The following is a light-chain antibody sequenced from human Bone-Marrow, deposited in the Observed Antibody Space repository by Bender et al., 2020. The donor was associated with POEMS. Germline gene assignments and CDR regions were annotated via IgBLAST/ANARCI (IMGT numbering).Light chain of an antibody. CDR3: SSFAGGNNLI. V-gene: IGLV1-47*01. CDR1: SSNIGNNS. J-gene: IGLJ2*01. Sequence: QSVLTQPPSVSGTPGQRVIISCSGSSSNIGNNSVCWYQQLPGTAPKLLMYKTFDRPSGIPERFSASKSGTSASLAIDGLRSEDEADYYCSSFAGGNNLIFGGGTKLTVL. CDR2: KTF.